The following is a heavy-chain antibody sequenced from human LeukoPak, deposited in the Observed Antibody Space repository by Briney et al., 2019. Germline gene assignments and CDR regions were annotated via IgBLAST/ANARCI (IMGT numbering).Heavy chain of an antibody. CDR2: SGSGGST. CDR3: AKSDSYIAVAGTLDY. D-gene: IGHD6-19*01. Sequence: GGSLRLSCAASGFTFSSYAMSWVRQAPGKGLEWVSASGSGGSTYYADSVKGRFTISRDNSKNTLYLQMNSLRAEDTAVYYCAKSDSYIAVAGTLDYWGQGTLVTVSS. V-gene: IGHV3-23*01. CDR1: GFTFSSYA. J-gene: IGHJ4*02.